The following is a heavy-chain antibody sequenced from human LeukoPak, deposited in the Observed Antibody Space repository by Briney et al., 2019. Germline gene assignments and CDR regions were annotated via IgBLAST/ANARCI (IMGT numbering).Heavy chain of an antibody. CDR1: GGSISSYY. V-gene: IGHV4-59*12. Sequence: SETLSLTCTVSGGSISSYYWSWIRQPPGKGLEWIGYIYYSGSTNYNPSLKSRVTISVDTSKNQFSLKLSSVTAADTAVYFCARDLGTAGRPNDYWGQGTLVTVSS. CDR3: ARDLGTAGRPNDY. J-gene: IGHJ4*02. CDR2: IYYSGST. D-gene: IGHD2-21*02.